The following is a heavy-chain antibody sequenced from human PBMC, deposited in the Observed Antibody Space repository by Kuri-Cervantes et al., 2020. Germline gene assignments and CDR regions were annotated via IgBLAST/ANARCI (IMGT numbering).Heavy chain of an antibody. V-gene: IGHV4-4*02. Sequence: GSLRLSCAVSGGSISSSNWWSWVRQPPGKGLEWIGEIYHSGSTNYNPSLKSRVTISVDKSKNQFSLKLSSVTAADTAVYYCARVTLSIDYGDLDAFDIWGQGTMVTVSS. CDR2: IYHSGST. J-gene: IGHJ3*02. D-gene: IGHD4-17*01. CDR1: GGSISSSNW. CDR3: ARVTLSIDYGDLDAFDI.